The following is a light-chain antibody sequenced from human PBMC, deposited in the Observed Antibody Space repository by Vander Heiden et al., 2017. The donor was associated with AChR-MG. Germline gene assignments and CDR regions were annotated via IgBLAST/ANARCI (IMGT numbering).Light chain of an antibody. J-gene: IGKJ2*01. Sequence: DIVFTQSPLSLPVTPGEPASISWRSSQSLLHSNGYNLLDWYLQKPGQSPQLLIYLGSNRASGVPDRFSGSGSGTDFTLRISRVEAEDVGVYYCRQALQTPYTFGQGTKLEIE. CDR1: QSLLHSNGYNL. V-gene: IGKV2-28*01. CDR3: RQALQTPYT. CDR2: LGS.